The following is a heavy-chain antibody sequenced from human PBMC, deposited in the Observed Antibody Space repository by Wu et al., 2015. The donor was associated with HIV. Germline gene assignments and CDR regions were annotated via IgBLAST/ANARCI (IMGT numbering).Heavy chain of an antibody. CDR3: ARGRYSGYDSPRVYYYYMDV. D-gene: IGHD5-12*01. CDR1: GDTFNKYA. V-gene: IGHV1-69*14. Sequence: QVHLVQSGVRKPGSSVMVSCKASGDTFNKYAINWVRQAPGQGLEWMGGIVPVYNIPNYAEKFQDRVTITADRSTSTAYMELSSLRSADTAIYYCARGRYSGYDSPRVYYYYMDVWGLGTTVIVSS. CDR2: IVPVYNIP. J-gene: IGHJ6*03.